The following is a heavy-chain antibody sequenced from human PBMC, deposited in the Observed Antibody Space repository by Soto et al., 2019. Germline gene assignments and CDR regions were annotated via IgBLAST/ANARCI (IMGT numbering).Heavy chain of an antibody. V-gene: IGHV3-23*01. CDR3: AKDRERIATRSIDY. J-gene: IGHJ4*02. CDR2: ISGRGVST. D-gene: IGHD6-6*01. Sequence: EVQLLESGGGLVQPGGSLRLSCAASGFTFSSYAMSWVRQAPGKGLGWVSGISGRGVSTYYADSVKGRFTISRDNSKSTLYLQMNSLRAEDTAVYYCAKDRERIATRSIDYWGQGTLVTVSS. CDR1: GFTFSSYA.